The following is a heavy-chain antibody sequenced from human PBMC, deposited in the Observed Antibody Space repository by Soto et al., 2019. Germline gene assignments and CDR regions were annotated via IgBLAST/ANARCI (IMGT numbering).Heavy chain of an antibody. V-gene: IGHV1-18*01. CDR1: GYTFTSCG. J-gene: IGHJ3*02. Sequence: ASVTVSCQASGYTFTSCGISWVRQAPGQGLEWMGWISAYNGNTNYAQKLQGRVTMTTDTSTSTAYMELRSLRSDDTAVYYCARVVDTAMGDAFDIWGQGTMVTVSS. D-gene: IGHD5-18*01. CDR3: ARVVDTAMGDAFDI. CDR2: ISAYNGNT.